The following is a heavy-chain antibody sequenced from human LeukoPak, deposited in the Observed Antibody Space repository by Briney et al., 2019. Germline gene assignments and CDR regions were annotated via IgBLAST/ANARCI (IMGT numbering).Heavy chain of an antibody. CDR1: GFTVSSNY. V-gene: IGHV3-53*01. J-gene: IGHJ4*02. CDR3: ARGPRSDY. CDR2: IYSGGST. Sequence: LAGGSLRLSCAASGFTVSSNYMSWVRQAPGKGLEWVSGIYSGGSTYYADSVKGRFTISRDNSKNTLYLQMNSLRAEDTAVYYCARGPRSDYWGQGTLVTVSS.